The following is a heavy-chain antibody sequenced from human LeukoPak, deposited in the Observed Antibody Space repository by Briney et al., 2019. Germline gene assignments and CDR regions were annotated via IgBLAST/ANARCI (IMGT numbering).Heavy chain of an antibody. V-gene: IGHV4-59*01. CDR3: ARDKKDYYDSSGYYYFAFDI. CDR1: GGSIRSYY. Sequence: SETLSLTCTVSGGSIRSYYWSWIRQPPGKGLEWIGYIYYSGSTNYNPSLKSRVTISVGTSKNQFSLKLSSVTAADTAVYYCARDKKDYYDSSGYYYFAFDIWGQGTMVNVSS. CDR2: IYYSGST. D-gene: IGHD3-22*01. J-gene: IGHJ3*02.